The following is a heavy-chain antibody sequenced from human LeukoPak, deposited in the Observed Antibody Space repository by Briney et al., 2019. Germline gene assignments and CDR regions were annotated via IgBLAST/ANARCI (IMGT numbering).Heavy chain of an antibody. Sequence: PGGSPRLSCAASGFTVSSNYMSWVRQAPGKGLEWVSVIYSGDSTYYADSVKGRFTISRDNSKNTLYLQMNSLRAEDTAVYYCASLSPLYYDSSGYSYWGQGTLVTVSS. J-gene: IGHJ4*02. CDR1: GFTVSSNY. D-gene: IGHD3-22*01. CDR2: IYSGDST. CDR3: ASLSPLYYDSSGYSY. V-gene: IGHV3-53*01.